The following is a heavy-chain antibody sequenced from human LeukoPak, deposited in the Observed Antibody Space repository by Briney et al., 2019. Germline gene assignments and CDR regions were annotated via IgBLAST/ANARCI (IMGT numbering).Heavy chain of an antibody. J-gene: IGHJ3*02. D-gene: IGHD6-13*01. CDR1: GGSFSGYY. CDR3: ARNKQQLVDAFDI. V-gene: IGHV4-34*01. CDR2: INHSGST. Sequence: SETLSLTCAVYGGSFSGYYWSWIRQPPGKGLECIGEINHSGSTNYNPSLKSRVTISVDTSKNQFSLKLSSVTAADTAVYYCARNKQQLVDAFDIWGQGTMVTVSS.